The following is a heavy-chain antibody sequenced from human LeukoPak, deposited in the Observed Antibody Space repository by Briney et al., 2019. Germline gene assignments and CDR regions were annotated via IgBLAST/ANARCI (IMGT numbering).Heavy chain of an antibody. V-gene: IGHV4-34*09. D-gene: IGHD3-10*01. CDR1: GGSFSGYY. J-gene: IGHJ4*02. Sequence: SETLSLTCAVYGGSFSGYYWSWIRQPPGRGLEWIGEISHSGSTNYNPSLKSRVTISVDTSKNQFSLKLSSVTAADTAVYYCARGSTLIRGFDYWGQGTLVTVSS. CDR2: ISHSGST. CDR3: ARGSTLIRGFDY.